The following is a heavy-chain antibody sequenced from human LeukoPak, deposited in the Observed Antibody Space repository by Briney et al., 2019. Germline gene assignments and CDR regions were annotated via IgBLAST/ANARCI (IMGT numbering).Heavy chain of an antibody. V-gene: IGHV1-2*02. CDR3: ARSSRYDIWTGYPY. CDR1: GYTFTGYY. J-gene: IGHJ4*02. CDR2: INANSGGT. D-gene: IGHD3-9*01. Sequence: ASVKVSCTASGYTFTGYYMHWVRQAPGQGLEWMGWINANSGGTNYAQKFQGRGTTTRDTSISTAYMELSRLRSDDTAVYYCARSSRYDIWTGYPYWGQGTLVTVSP.